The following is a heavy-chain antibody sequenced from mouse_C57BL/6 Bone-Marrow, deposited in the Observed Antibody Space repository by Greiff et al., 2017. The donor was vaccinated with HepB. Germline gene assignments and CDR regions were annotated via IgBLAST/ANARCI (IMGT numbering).Heavy chain of an antibody. Sequence: VKVVESGPGLVQPSQRLSITCTVSGFSLTSYGVHWVRQPPGKGLEWLGVIWSGGSTDYNAAFISRLSISKDNSKSQVFFKMNSLQADDTAIYYCARKRHYGTGFAYWGQGTLVTVSA. V-gene: IGHV2-4*01. J-gene: IGHJ3*01. D-gene: IGHD1-1*01. CDR3: ARKRHYGTGFAY. CDR2: IWSGGST. CDR1: GFSLTSYG.